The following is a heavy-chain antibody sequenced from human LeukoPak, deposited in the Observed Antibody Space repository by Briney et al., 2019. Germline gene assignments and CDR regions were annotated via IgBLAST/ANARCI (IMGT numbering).Heavy chain of an antibody. CDR2: IYYSGST. CDR1: GGSISSSSYY. J-gene: IGHJ4*02. CDR3: ARIPQWELFTSYTDLFDY. Sequence: PSETLSLTCTVSGGSISSSSYYWGWIRQPPGKGLEWIGSIYYSGSTYYNPSLKSRVTISADTSKNQFSLKLSSVTAADTAVYYCARIPQWELFTSYTDLFDYWGQGTLVTVSS. V-gene: IGHV4-39*07. D-gene: IGHD1-26*01.